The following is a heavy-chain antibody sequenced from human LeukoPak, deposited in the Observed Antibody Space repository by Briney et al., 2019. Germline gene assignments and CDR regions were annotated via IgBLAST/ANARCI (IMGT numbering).Heavy chain of an antibody. CDR2: INSDGSST. Sequence: GGSLRLSCAASGFSFSNYWMHWVRQAPGKGLVWVSRINSDGSSTTYADSVKGRFAISRDNAKNTLYLQMNSLRAEDTAVYYCARDGVEFYNWFDPWGQGTLVTVSS. D-gene: IGHD2-21*01. CDR3: ARDGVEFYNWFDP. V-gene: IGHV3-74*01. J-gene: IGHJ5*02. CDR1: GFSFSNYW.